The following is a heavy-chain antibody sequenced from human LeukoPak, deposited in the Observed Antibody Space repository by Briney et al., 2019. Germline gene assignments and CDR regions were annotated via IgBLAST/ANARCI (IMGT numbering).Heavy chain of an antibody. D-gene: IGHD3/OR15-3a*01. CDR2: IYYSGST. J-gene: IGHJ3*02. CDR1: GGSISSSSYY. Sequence: PSETLSLTCTVSGGSISSSSYYWGWIRQPPGKGLEWIGSIYYSGSTYYNPSLKSRVTISVDTSKNQFSLKLSSVTAADTAVYYCARGLDFIAFDIWGQGTMVTVSS. V-gene: IGHV4-39*07. CDR3: ARGLDFIAFDI.